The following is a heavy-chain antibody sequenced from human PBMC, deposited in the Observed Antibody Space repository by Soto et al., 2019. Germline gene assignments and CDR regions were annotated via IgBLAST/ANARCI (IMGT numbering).Heavy chain of an antibody. Sequence: EVELLESGGGLIQPGGSLRLSCTVSGITFRTYAMSWVRQAPGKGLEWLSSISGSGTSTFYADSVKGRFTISRDTPKNTLYLQMNSLRAEDTAIYYCAKGSYGSGSRGYSDYWGQGTLVTVSS. D-gene: IGHD3-10*01. CDR3: AKGSYGSGSRGYSDY. CDR2: ISGSGTST. V-gene: IGHV3-23*01. CDR1: GITFRTYA. J-gene: IGHJ4*02.